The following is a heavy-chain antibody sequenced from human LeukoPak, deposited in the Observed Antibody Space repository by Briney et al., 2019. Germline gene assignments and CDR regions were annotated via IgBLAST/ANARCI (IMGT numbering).Heavy chain of an antibody. J-gene: IGHJ4*02. Sequence: PSETLSLTCAVSGYSISSGYYWGWIRQPPGKGLEWIGSIYHSGSTYYNPSLKSRVTISVDTSKNQFSLKLSSVTAADTAVYYCARVRHLFAGGRHSGYRGGFDYWGQGTLATVSS. CDR1: GYSISSGYY. CDR3: ARVRHLFAGGRHSGYRGGFDY. D-gene: IGHD5-12*01. CDR2: IYHSGST. V-gene: IGHV4-38-2*01.